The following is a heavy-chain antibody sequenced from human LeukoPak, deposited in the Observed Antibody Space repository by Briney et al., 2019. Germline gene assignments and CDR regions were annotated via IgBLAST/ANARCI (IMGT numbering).Heavy chain of an antibody. CDR2: ITFSGAIT. D-gene: IGHD5-24*01. Sequence: GGSLRLSCEASGFSFVDCAMSWVRQAPGKGLEWVSGITFSGAITYYSDSVKGRFTISRDNPKNLLFLQINSLRVEDTAVYYCARETPRRGETRDGYRWGQGTVVTVSS. CDR3: ARETPRRGETRDGYR. CDR1: GFSFVDCA. V-gene: IGHV3-23*01. J-gene: IGHJ4*02.